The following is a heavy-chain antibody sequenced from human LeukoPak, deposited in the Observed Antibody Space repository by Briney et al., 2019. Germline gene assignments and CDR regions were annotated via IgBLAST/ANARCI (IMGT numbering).Heavy chain of an antibody. Sequence: GGSLRLSCAASGFTFSSYVMHWVRQAPGKGLEWVAFIRYDGSNKYYADSVKGRFTISRDNSKNTLYLQMNSLRAEDTAVYYCAKEIRGYSYAESDYWGQGTLVTVSS. V-gene: IGHV3-30*02. CDR3: AKEIRGYSYAESDY. J-gene: IGHJ4*02. CDR2: IRYDGSNK. D-gene: IGHD5-18*01. CDR1: GFTFSSYV.